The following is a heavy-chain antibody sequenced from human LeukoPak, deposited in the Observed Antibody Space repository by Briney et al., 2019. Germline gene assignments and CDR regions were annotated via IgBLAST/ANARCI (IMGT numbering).Heavy chain of an antibody. Sequence: GGSLRLSCAASGFTFSSYALSWLRQAPGKGLECVTVISGGADSTHYAASVKCRFTISRDNSNNTLYLQMNTLRADDTAMYYCAKESTSFDFWGLGTLVAVSS. V-gene: IGHV3-23*01. D-gene: IGHD2/OR15-2a*01. CDR2: ISGGADST. CDR1: GFTFSSYA. CDR3: AKESTSFDF. J-gene: IGHJ4*02.